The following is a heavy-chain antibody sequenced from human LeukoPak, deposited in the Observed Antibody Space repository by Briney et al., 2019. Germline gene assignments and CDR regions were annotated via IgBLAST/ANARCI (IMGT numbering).Heavy chain of an antibody. Sequence: GGSLRLSCAASGFTFSGSAMHWVRQASGKGLEWVGRIRSKANSYATAYAASVKGRFTISRDDSKNTAYLQMNSLKTEDTAVYYCTTYVDTAMVSFDYWGQGTLVTVSS. CDR2: IRSKANSYAT. J-gene: IGHJ4*02. V-gene: IGHV3-73*01. D-gene: IGHD5-18*01. CDR3: TTYVDTAMVSFDY. CDR1: GFTFSGSA.